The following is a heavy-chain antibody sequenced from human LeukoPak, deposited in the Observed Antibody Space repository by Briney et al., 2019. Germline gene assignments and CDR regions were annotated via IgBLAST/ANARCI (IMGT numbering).Heavy chain of an antibody. CDR3: ARGGVLIVGAYDAFDI. CDR1: GYTFTSYG. J-gene: IGHJ3*02. CDR2: ISAYNGNT. Sequence: ASVKVSCKASGYTFTSYGISWVRQAPGQGLEWMGWISAYNGNTNYAQKLQGRVTMTRDTSTSTVYMELSSLRSEDTAVYYCARGGVLIVGAYDAFDIWGQGTMVTVSS. V-gene: IGHV1-18*01. D-gene: IGHD1-26*01.